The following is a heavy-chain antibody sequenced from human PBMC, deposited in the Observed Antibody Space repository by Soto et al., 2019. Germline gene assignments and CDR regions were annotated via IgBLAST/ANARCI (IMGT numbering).Heavy chain of an antibody. Sequence: SETLSLTCTLSGGSVRSPDWWNWVRQSPDKGLEWIAEVHISGHSNYNPSLRSRVSVSIDSSKNQFYLNLNSVTAADTAIYYCARVRQGCSANNCYFDPWGQGTQVTVSS. CDR2: VHISGHS. CDR3: ARVRQGCSANNCYFDP. V-gene: IGHV4-4*02. J-gene: IGHJ5*01. CDR1: GGSVRSPDW. D-gene: IGHD1-1*01.